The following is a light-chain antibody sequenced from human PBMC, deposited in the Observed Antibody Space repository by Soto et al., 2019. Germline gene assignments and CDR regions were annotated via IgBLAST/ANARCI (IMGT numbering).Light chain of an antibody. V-gene: IGLV1-51*02. CDR1: SSNVGNNY. J-gene: IGLJ3*02. Sequence: QSVLTQPPSVSAAPGQRVTMSCSGSSSNVGNNYVSWYQQLPGTAPKLLIFQTTERPSGIPDRFSGSKSGTXATLGITELQTGDEADYYCGTWDSSLSLWVFGGGTKVTVL. CDR2: QTT. CDR3: GTWDSSLSLWV.